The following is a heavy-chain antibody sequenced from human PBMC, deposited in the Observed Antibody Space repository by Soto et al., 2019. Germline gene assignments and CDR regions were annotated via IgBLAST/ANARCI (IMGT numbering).Heavy chain of an antibody. D-gene: IGHD3-22*01. CDR1: GFSLNTRGVG. CDR3: AHETYDYDSSGYYANWFDP. Sequence: QITLKESGPTLVKPTQTLTLTCTFSGFSLNTRGVGVGWIRQPPGKALEWLALIYWDDDKRYSPSLKSRLTITNDTSKNQVVLTMTNMDPVDTATYYFAHETYDYDSSGYYANWFDPWGQGTLVTVSS. J-gene: IGHJ5*02. V-gene: IGHV2-5*02. CDR2: IYWDDDK.